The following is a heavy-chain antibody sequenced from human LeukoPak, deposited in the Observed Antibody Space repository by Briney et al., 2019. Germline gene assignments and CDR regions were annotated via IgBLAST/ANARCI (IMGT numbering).Heavy chain of an antibody. CDR3: ARGAGTYDFWSGYKVNWFDP. D-gene: IGHD3-3*01. CDR2: IYYSGST. CDR1: GGSISSHY. J-gene: IGHJ5*02. Sequence: SETLSLTCTVSGGSISSHYWSWIRQPPGKGLEWIGYIYYSGSTNYNPSLKSRATISVDTSKNQFSLKLSSVTAADTAVYYCARGAGTYDFWSGYKVNWFDPWGQGTLVTVSS. V-gene: IGHV4-59*11.